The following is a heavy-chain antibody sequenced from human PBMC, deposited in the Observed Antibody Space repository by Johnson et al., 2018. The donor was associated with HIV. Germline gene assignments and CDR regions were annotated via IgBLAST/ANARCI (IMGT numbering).Heavy chain of an antibody. V-gene: IGHV3-53*01. CDR1: GFIVSSNY. CDR2: IYSGGST. Sequence: VQLVESGGGLVKPGGSLRLSCAASGFIVSSNYMSWVRQAPGKGLEWVSVIYSGGSTYYADSVKGRFTISRYNPKNTLYLQMNSLRAEDTAVYYCARDWAACSGGSCRGNAFDIWGQGTMVTVSS. CDR3: ARDWAACSGGSCRGNAFDI. D-gene: IGHD2-15*01. J-gene: IGHJ3*02.